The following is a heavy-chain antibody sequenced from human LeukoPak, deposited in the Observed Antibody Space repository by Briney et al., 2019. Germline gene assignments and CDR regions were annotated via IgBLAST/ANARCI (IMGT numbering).Heavy chain of an antibody. CDR3: ARDFYYDSGGSRVDTFDI. D-gene: IGHD3-22*01. CDR2: IYYTGST. V-gene: IGHV4-31*03. J-gene: IGHJ3*02. CDR1: GGSISSGDYY. Sequence: SETLSLTCTVSGGSISSGDYYWSWIRQHPGKGLEWIGYIYYTGSTYYNPSLRSRVTISVDTSKNHFSLMLSSVTAADTAVYYCARDFYYDSGGSRVDTFDIWGQGALVTVST.